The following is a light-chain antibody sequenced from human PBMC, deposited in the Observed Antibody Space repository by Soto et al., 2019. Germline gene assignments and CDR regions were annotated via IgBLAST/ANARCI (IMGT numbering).Light chain of an antibody. V-gene: IGKV1-27*01. CDR1: QCIAPY. CDR3: QKYNSAPLT. Sequence: DVQMTQSPSSLSAVVGDRVTITCRASQCIAPYLAWFQQKPGKVPKLLIYATSTLQSGVPSRFSGSGSGTDFTLTINSLQPEDVGTYYCQKYNSAPLTFGGGTKVEIK. J-gene: IGKJ4*01. CDR2: ATS.